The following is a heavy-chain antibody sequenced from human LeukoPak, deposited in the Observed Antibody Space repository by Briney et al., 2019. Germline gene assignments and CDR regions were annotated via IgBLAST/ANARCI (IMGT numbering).Heavy chain of an antibody. D-gene: IGHD6-13*01. J-gene: IGHJ4*02. CDR2: INANTGNP. CDR3: ARGDTGPTYNSNWYETDY. CDR1: GYTFTNYA. V-gene: IGHV7-4-1*02. Sequence: ASVKVSCKASGYTFTNYAINWVRQAPGKGLEWMGWINANTGNPTYALGFTGRFVLSLDTSVSTAYLQISSLKAEDTAVYYCARGDTGPTYNSNWYETDYWGQGTLVTVSS.